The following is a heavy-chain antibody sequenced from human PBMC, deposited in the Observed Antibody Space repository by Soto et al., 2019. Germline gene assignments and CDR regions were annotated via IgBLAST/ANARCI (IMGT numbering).Heavy chain of an antibody. V-gene: IGHV3-73*01. CDR3: TSPLYSSSWYPRFDP. D-gene: IGHD6-13*01. J-gene: IGHJ5*02. CDR2: IRSKANSYAT. Sequence: GSLRLSCAASGFTFSGSARHWVRQASGKGLEWVGRIRSKANSYATAYAASVKGRFTISRDDSKNTAYLQMNSLKTEDTAVYYCTSPLYSSSWYPRFDPWGQGTLVTVSS. CDR1: GFTFSGSA.